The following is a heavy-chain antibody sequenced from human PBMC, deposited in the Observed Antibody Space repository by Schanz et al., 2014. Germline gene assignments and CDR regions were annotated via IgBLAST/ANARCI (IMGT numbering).Heavy chain of an antibody. J-gene: IGHJ6*02. CDR1: GFSVSSNY. D-gene: IGHD3-22*01. Sequence: EVQLVESGGGLIQPGGSLRLSCAASGFSVSSNYMSWVRQAPGKGLEWVSVMYRGGSTYYADSVKGRFTISRDNSKNTLYLQMNSLRVEDAAVYRCARDKNYEDGAECRMDFWGQGTTVTVSS. V-gene: IGHV3-53*01. CDR3: ARDKNYEDGAECRMDF. CDR2: MYRGGST.